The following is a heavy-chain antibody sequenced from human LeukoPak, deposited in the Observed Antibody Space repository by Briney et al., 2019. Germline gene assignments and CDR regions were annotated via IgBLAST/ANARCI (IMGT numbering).Heavy chain of an antibody. V-gene: IGHV3-48*03. J-gene: IGHJ4*02. CDR1: GSIFSDYE. D-gene: IGHD2-15*01. CDR2: ISSSGRKI. Sequence: PGGSLRLSCAVSGSIFSDYEMNWVRQAPGKGLEWVSYISSSGRKIYYADSVKGRFTISRDNAKNSLYLQMNSLRADDTAIYYCARGPRDPTEYCSRGACAPTYEVWGQGALVTVSS. CDR3: ARGPRDPTEYCSRGACAPTYEV.